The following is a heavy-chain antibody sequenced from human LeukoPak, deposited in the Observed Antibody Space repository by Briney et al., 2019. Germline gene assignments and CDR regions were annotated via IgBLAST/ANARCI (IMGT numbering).Heavy chain of an antibody. Sequence: ASVKVSCKASGYTFTGYYMHWVRQAPGQGLEWMGWIKLNSGDTKYAQKFQGRVTMTRDTSISTVYMELSRLRFDDTAVYYCVTGRTIFYYYMDVWGKGTTVTISS. CDR1: GYTFTGYY. CDR3: VTGRTIFYYYMDV. D-gene: IGHD3-3*02. V-gene: IGHV1-2*02. J-gene: IGHJ6*03. CDR2: IKLNSGDT.